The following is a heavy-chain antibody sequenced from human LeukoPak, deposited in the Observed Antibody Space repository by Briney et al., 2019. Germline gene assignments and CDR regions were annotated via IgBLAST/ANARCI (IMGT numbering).Heavy chain of an antibody. CDR3: AKGRYFDWLDYYGMDV. J-gene: IGHJ6*02. CDR1: GFTFSSYA. V-gene: IGHV3-23*01. CDR2: ISGSGGST. D-gene: IGHD3-9*01. Sequence: GGSLRLSCAASGFTFSSYAMSWVRQAPGKGLEWASAISGSGGSTYYADSVKGRFTISRDNSKNTLYLQMNSLRAEDTAVYYCAKGRYFDWLDYYGMDVWGQGTTVTVSS.